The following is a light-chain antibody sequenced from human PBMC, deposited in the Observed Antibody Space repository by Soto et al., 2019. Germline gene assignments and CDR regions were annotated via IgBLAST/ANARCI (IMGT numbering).Light chain of an antibody. J-gene: IGKJ1*01. CDR2: GAS. V-gene: IGKV3-20*01. CDR1: QSVSSSY. CDR3: QQYGSSPVT. Sequence: EIVLTQSPGTLSLSPGERATLSCRASQSVSSSYLAWYQQKPGQAPRLLIYGASSRATGIPDRFSGSGSGPDFTLTTSRLEPEDFAVYYCQQYGSSPVTFGQGTKAEIK.